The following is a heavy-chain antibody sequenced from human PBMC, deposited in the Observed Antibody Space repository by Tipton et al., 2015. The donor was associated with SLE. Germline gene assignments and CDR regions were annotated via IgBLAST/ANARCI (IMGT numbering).Heavy chain of an antibody. CDR3: ARPGITMIVVVASYYMDV. J-gene: IGHJ6*03. CDR1: GFTFSSYG. CDR2: IWYDGSNK. D-gene: IGHD3-22*01. V-gene: IGHV3-33*01. Sequence: SLRLSCAASGFTFSSYGMHWVRQAPGKGLEWVAVIWYDGSNKYYADSVKGRFTISSDNSKNTLYLQMNSLRAEDTAVYYCARPGITMIVVVASYYMDVWGKGTTVTVSS.